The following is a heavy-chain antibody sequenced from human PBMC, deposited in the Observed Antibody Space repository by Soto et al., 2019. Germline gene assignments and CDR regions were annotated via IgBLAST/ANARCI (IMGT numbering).Heavy chain of an antibody. J-gene: IGHJ6*02. Sequence: SETLSLTCTVSGGSISSADYNWSWVRQAPGGGLEWIGFIFHSGSTYYNPSLQSRATISVDKSKNQFSLKLSSVTAADTAVYFCARSYDFWSGSDAYGMDVWGQGTTVTVSS. CDR3: ARSYDFWSGSDAYGMDV. V-gene: IGHV4-30-4*01. D-gene: IGHD3-3*01. CDR2: IFHSGST. CDR1: GGSISSADYN.